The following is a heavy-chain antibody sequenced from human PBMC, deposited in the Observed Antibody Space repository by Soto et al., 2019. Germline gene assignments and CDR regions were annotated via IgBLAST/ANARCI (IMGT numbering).Heavy chain of an antibody. V-gene: IGHV3-30-3*01. CDR2: ISYDGSNK. D-gene: IGHD2-21*02. Sequence: GGSLRLSCAASGFTFSSYAMHWVRQAPGKGLEWVAVISYDGSNKYYADSVKGRFTISRDNSKNTLYLQMNSLRAEDTAVYYCARDSAVVTHSWVYHFDYWGQGTLVTVSS. J-gene: IGHJ4*02. CDR1: GFTFSSYA. CDR3: ARDSAVVTHSWVYHFDY.